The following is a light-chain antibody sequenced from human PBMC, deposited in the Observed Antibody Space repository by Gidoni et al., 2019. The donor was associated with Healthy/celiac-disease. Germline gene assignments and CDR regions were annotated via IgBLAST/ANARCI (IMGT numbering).Light chain of an antibody. V-gene: IGKV3-11*01. Sequence: EIVLTQSPATLSLSPGERATLSCRSSQSVSSYLAWYQQKPGKAPRLLIYDASNRATGIPARFSGSGSGTDFTLTISSLESEDFAVYYCKQRSTPPTFGQGTKLEIK. CDR1: QSVSSY. J-gene: IGKJ2*01. CDR2: DAS. CDR3: KQRSTPPT.